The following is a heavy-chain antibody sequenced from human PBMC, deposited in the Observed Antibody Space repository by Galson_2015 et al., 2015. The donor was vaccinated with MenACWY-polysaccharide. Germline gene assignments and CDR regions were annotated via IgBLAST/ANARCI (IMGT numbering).Heavy chain of an antibody. CDR1: EFDFSTYW. CDR3: ARGHYDLWSGYRHYYFGLDV. D-gene: IGHD3-3*01. J-gene: IGHJ6*02. Sequence: SLRLSCAASEFDFSTYWMHWVRHVPGKGPVWVSRINSDETSTSYADSVKGRFSISRDNAKSTLYLQMNSLRAEDTAVYYCARGHYDLWSGYRHYYFGLDVWGRGTLVTVSS. CDR2: INSDETST. V-gene: IGHV3-74*01.